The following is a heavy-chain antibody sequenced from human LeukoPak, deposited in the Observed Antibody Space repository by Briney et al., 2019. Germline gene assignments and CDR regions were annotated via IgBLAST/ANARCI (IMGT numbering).Heavy chain of an antibody. CDR1: GFTFSSYA. CDR2: ISGSGGST. D-gene: IGHD2-2*01. V-gene: IGHV3-23*01. J-gene: IGHJ4*02. Sequence: GGSLRLSYAASGFTFSSYAMSWVRQAPGKGLEWVSAISGSGGSTYYADSVKGRFTISRDNSKNTLYLQMNSLRAEDTAVYYCAKDPGLLFVVVPAAIEDHIDYWGQGTLVTVPS. CDR3: AKDPGLLFVVVPAAIEDHIDY.